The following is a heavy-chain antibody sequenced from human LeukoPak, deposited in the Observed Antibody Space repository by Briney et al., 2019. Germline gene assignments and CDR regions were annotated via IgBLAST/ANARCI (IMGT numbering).Heavy chain of an antibody. Sequence: GSLRLSCAGSGYPVGSNYMTWVRQAPGKGLEWVSLIFGGGDTRYADSVKGRFTISKDNSKNTVYLQMNSLRADDTAVYFCWRPNVLSSVDFWGQGTLVTVAS. J-gene: IGHJ4*02. CDR3: WRPNVLSSVDF. CDR1: GYPVGSNY. D-gene: IGHD5/OR15-5a*01. CDR2: IFGGGDT. V-gene: IGHV3-53*01.